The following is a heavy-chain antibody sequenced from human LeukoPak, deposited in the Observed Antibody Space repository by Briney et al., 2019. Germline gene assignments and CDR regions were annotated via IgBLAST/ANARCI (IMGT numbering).Heavy chain of an antibody. CDR3: ARGLAADS. CDR2: INHSGST. V-gene: IGHV4-34*01. Sequence: PSETLSLTCAVYGGSFSGYYWSWIRQPPGKGMEWIGEINHSGSTNYNPSLKSRVTISVDTSKNQFSRKLRSVTAADTAVYYCARGLAADSWGPGTPGTASS. J-gene: IGHJ6*01. D-gene: IGHD6-13*01. CDR1: GGSFSGYY.